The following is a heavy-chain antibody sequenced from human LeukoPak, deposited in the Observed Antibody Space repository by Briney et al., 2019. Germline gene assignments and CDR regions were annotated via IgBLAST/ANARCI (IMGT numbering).Heavy chain of an antibody. CDR2: ISYDGSNK. CDR1: GFTFSSYG. CDR3: AKDRAQSSSWWGDAFDI. D-gene: IGHD6-13*01. Sequence: PGRSLRLSRAASGFTFSSYGMHWVRQAPGKGLEWVAVISYDGSNKYYADSVKGRFTISRDNSKNTLYLQMNSLRAEDTAVYYCAKDRAQSSSWWGDAFDIWGQGTMVTVSS. J-gene: IGHJ3*02. V-gene: IGHV3-30*18.